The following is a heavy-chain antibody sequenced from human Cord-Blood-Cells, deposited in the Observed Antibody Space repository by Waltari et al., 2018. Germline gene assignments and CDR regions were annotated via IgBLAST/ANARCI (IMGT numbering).Heavy chain of an antibody. CDR3: ARLSNSFDY. CDR2: IYYSGST. CDR1: GASVSRGSYY. J-gene: IGHJ4*02. V-gene: IGHV4-61*01. Sequence: QVQLQESGPGLVKPSETLSLTCTVSGASVSRGSYYGIWIRQPPGKGLEWIGYIYYSGSTNYNPSLKSRVTISVDTSKNQFSLKLSSVTAADTAVYYCARLSNSFDYWGQGTLVTVSS. D-gene: IGHD7-27*01.